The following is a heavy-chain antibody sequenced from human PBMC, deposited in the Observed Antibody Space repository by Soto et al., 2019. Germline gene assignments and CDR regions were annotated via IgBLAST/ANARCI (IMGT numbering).Heavy chain of an antibody. V-gene: IGHV3-74*01. D-gene: IGHD2-8*01. CDR1: GFTLSSYW. J-gene: IGHJ3*02. CDR3: ARGVRGYCTNGVCYAFDI. Sequence: GGSLRLSCAASGFTLSSYWMHWVRQAPGKGLVWVSRINSDGSSTSYADSVKGRFTISRDNAKNTLYLQMNSLRAEDTAVYYCARGVRGYCTNGVCYAFDIWGQGTMVTVS. CDR2: INSDGSST.